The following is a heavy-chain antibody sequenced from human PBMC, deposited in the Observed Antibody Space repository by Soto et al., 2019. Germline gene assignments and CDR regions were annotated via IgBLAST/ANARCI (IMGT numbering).Heavy chain of an antibody. Sequence: QVQLVQSGADVRQPGASVKVSCKASGYSFTTYGMSWVRQAPGQGLEYMGWINGYGHGAKYVQRFQGRFSMTTDTSTNTVYMDWRSLTSDDTAVYYCVRDLNGDFYYWGQGTVVIVSP. CDR2: INGYGHGA. V-gene: IGHV1-18*01. CDR1: GYSFTTYG. D-gene: IGHD3-10*01. CDR3: VRDLNGDFYY. J-gene: IGHJ4*02.